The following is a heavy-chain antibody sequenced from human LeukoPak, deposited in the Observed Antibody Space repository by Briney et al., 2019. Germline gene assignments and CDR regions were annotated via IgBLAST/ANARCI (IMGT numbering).Heavy chain of an antibody. Sequence: PGGSLRLSCAASGFTFSSYWMSWVRQAPGKGLEWVANIKQDGSEKYYVDSVRGRFTISRDNAKNSLYLQMNSLRAEDTAVYYCARDPEYYYDSSGYYGGGFCDYWGQGTLVTVSS. V-gene: IGHV3-7*01. CDR3: ARDPEYYYDSSGYYGGGFCDY. CDR2: IKQDGSEK. J-gene: IGHJ4*02. CDR1: GFTFSSYW. D-gene: IGHD3-22*01.